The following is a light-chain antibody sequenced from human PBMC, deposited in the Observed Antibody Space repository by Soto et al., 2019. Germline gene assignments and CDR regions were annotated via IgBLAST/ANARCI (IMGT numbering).Light chain of an antibody. CDR2: GAS. CDR3: QQKRT. CDR1: QSGSSH. Sequence: IVLTQSPTPRSLSPGERPTLSCRASQSGSSHLAWYQQKPGQAPRLLIYGASTRATGIPARFSGSGSGTDFTLTISRLEPEDFAVYYCQQKRTFGQGTNVDIK. J-gene: IGKJ1*01. V-gene: IGKV3-11*01.